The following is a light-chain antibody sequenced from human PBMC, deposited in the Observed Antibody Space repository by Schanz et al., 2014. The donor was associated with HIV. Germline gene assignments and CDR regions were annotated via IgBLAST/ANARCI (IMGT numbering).Light chain of an antibody. Sequence: DIVLTQSPGTLSLSPGERATLSCRASQSVSSSYLAWYQQKPGQAPRLLIYAASIRATGIPDRFSGGGSGTDFTLTISRLEPEDFAVYYCHQYGSSQTFGQGTKVEIK. V-gene: IGKV3-20*01. CDR1: QSVSSSY. J-gene: IGKJ1*01. CDR3: HQYGSSQT. CDR2: AAS.